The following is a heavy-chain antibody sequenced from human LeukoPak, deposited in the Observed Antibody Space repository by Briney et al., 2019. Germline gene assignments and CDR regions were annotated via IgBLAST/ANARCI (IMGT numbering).Heavy chain of an antibody. Sequence: SETLSLTCTVSGGSISSYYWSWIRQPAGKGLEWIGRIYTSGSTNYNPSLKSRVTISVDKSKNQFSLKLSSVTAADTAVYYCARECGYYDSSYAFDIWGQGTMVTVSS. CDR1: GGSISSYY. CDR3: ARECGYYDSSYAFDI. J-gene: IGHJ3*02. D-gene: IGHD3-22*01. V-gene: IGHV4-4*07. CDR2: IYTSGST.